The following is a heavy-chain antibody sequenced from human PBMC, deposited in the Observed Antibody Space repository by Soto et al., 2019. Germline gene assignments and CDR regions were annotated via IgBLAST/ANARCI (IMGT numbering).Heavy chain of an antibody. CDR3: TRRRVGVRGVTPMDV. D-gene: IGHD3-10*01. Sequence: SETLSLTCTVSGGSIGGSNYFWGWIRQSPGTGLGWLGTIYSSGTTYYSPSLKSRITMSLDTSKNQFSLNLGSVTAADAAVYYCTRRRVGVRGVTPMDVWGPGTTVTVSS. V-gene: IGHV4-39*01. CDR2: IYSSGTT. J-gene: IGHJ6*02. CDR1: GGSIGGSNYF.